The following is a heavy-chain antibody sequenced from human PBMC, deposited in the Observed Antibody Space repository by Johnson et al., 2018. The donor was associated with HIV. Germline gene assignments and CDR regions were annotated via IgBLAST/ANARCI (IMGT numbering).Heavy chain of an antibody. V-gene: IGHV3-7*01. Sequence: VQLVESGGGLVKPGGSLTVSCAGSGFTFSDYYVTWIRQAPGKGLEWLANIKEDGSEDYYVDSVKGRFTISRDNAKNSLYLQMNSLRAEDTAVYYCARDSWIQLWFGDAFDIWGQGTMVTVSS. CDR3: ARDSWIQLWFGDAFDI. CDR1: GFTFSDYY. D-gene: IGHD5-18*01. J-gene: IGHJ3*02. CDR2: IKEDGSED.